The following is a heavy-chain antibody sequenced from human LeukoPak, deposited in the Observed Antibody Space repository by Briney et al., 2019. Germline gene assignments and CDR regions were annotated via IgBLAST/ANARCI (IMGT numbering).Heavy chain of an antibody. CDR1: GFTFISYA. Sequence: GGSLRLSCAASGFTFISYAMSWVRQAPGKGLEWVSVIYSGGSTYYADSVKGRFTISRDNSKNTLYLQMNSLRARDTAVYYCARRTRSIRYYYYMDVWGKGTTVTVSS. CDR3: ARRTRSIRYYYYMDV. J-gene: IGHJ6*03. V-gene: IGHV3-53*01. D-gene: IGHD2-2*01. CDR2: IYSGGST.